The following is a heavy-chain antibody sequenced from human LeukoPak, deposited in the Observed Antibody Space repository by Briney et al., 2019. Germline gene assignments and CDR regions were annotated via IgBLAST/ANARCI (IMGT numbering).Heavy chain of an antibody. CDR3: ARVGSTDDFDY. CDR2: ISSSSYI. CDR1: GFTFSSYS. Sequence: GGSLRLSCAASGFTFSSYSMNWVRQAPGKGLEWVSSISSSSYIYYADSAKGRFTISRDNAKNSLYLQMNSLRAEDTAVYYCARVGSTDDFDYWGQGTLVTVSS. V-gene: IGHV3-21*01. J-gene: IGHJ4*02. D-gene: IGHD3-10*01.